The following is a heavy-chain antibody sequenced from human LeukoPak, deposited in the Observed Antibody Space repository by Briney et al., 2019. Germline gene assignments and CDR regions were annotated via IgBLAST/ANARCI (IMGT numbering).Heavy chain of an antibody. V-gene: IGHV3-9*01. Sequence: GGSLRLSCAASGFTFDDYAMHWVRQAPGKGLEWVSGISWNSGSIGYADSVKGRFTISRDNAKNSLYLQMNSLRAEDTALYYCAKDELSIAAAGTLIDYWGQGTLVTVSS. CDR2: ISWNSGSI. J-gene: IGHJ4*02. CDR1: GFTFDDYA. CDR3: AKDELSIAAAGTLIDY. D-gene: IGHD6-13*01.